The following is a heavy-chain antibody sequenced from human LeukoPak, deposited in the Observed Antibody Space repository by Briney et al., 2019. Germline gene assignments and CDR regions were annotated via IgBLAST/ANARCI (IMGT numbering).Heavy chain of an antibody. V-gene: IGHV1-8*01. D-gene: IGHD2-15*01. CDR1: GYTFTTYN. J-gene: IGHJ4*02. CDR2: MNPNTGTT. CDR3: ARARGPYCSGNTCLDY. Sequence: ASVKVSCKTSGYTFTTYNINCVRQATGQGLEWMGWMNPNTGTTGSAQKFQGRITMTRDTSISTAYMELSSLKLEDTAVYYCARARGPYCSGNTCLDYWGRGTLVTVSS.